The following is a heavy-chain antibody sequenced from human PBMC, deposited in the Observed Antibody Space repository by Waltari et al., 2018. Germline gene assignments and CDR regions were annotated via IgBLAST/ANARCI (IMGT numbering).Heavy chain of an antibody. J-gene: IGHJ4*02. D-gene: IGHD6-13*01. CDR1: GFTFSSYA. CDR3: AKDFDIAAARGHFDY. Sequence: EVQLVESGGGLVQPGGSLRLSCAASGFTFSSYAMRWVRQAPGKGRGGGSVISGSGYSTSYAGSVEGRFTISRDNSKNTLYLQMNSLRAEDTAVYYCAKDFDIAAARGHFDYWGQGTLVTVSS. CDR2: ISGSGYST. V-gene: IGHV3-23*04.